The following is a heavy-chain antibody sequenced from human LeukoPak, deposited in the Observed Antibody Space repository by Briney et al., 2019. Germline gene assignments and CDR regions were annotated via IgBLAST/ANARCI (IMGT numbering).Heavy chain of an antibody. CDR1: GFTVSSNY. D-gene: IGHD3-9*01. CDR3: ARVKLRELRYFD. CDR2: IYSGGST. J-gene: IGHJ4*02. V-gene: IGHV3-53*01. Sequence: GGSLRLSCAASGFTVSSNYMSWVRQVPGKGLEWVSVIYSGGSTYYADSVKGRFTISRDNSKNTLYLQMNSLRAEDTAVYYCARVKLRELRYFDWGQGTLVTVSS.